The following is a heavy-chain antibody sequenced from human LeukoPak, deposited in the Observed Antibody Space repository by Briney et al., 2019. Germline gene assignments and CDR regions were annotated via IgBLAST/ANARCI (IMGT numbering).Heavy chain of an antibody. Sequence: GGSLRLSCAASGFTFDDYAMHWVRQTPGKGLEWVSGISWNSGTTGYADSVRGRFTISRDNAKNSLYLQMNSLRAEDMALYYCARNRRYNWNDIDYFDFWGQGTLVTVSS. J-gene: IGHJ4*02. CDR1: GFTFDDYA. CDR2: ISWNSGTT. V-gene: IGHV3-9*03. D-gene: IGHD1-1*01. CDR3: ARNRRYNWNDIDYFDF.